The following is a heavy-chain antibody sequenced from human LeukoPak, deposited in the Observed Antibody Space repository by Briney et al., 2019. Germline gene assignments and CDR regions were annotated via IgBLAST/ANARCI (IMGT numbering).Heavy chain of an antibody. CDR2: ISGSGGST. D-gene: IGHD4-17*01. Sequence: PGGSLRLSCAASGFTFSSYAMSWVRQAPGKGLEWVSAISGSGGSTYYADPVKGRFTISRDNSKNTLYLQMNSLRAEDTAVCYCAKVATVTSYYFDYWGQGTLVTVSS. J-gene: IGHJ4*02. CDR1: GFTFSSYA. V-gene: IGHV3-23*01. CDR3: AKVATVTSYYFDY.